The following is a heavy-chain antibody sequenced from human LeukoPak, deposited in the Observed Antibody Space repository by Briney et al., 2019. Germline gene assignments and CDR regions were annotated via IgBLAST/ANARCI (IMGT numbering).Heavy chain of an antibody. CDR2: IRYDGSNK. CDR1: GFTFSSYG. CDR3: AKTIFYYDSRELDY. D-gene: IGHD3-22*01. V-gene: IGHV3-30*02. J-gene: IGHJ4*02. Sequence: GGSLRLSCAASGFTFSSYGMHWVRQAPGKGLEWVAFIRYDGSNKYYADSVKGRFTISRDNSKNTLYLQMNSLRAEDTAVYYCAKTIFYYDSRELDYWGQGTLVTVSS.